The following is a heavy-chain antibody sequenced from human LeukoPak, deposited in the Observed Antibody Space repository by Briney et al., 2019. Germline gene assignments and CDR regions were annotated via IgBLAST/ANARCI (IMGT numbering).Heavy chain of an antibody. CDR3: ARRGGGNSGGFYFNY. Sequence: GESLKISCKASVFSFTNYWIAWVRQTPEKGLWWMGMIYPGDSYTRYNPSFQGQSTIYADNSIKLTYLQGSSLKAWDTAMYYCARRGGGNSGGFYFNYWGRDPWSPSPQ. V-gene: IGHV5-51*01. D-gene: IGHD2-15*01. CDR2: IYPGDSYT. J-gene: IGHJ4*02. CDR1: VFSFTNYW.